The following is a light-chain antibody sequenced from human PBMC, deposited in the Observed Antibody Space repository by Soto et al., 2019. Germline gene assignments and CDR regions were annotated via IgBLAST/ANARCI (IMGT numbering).Light chain of an antibody. CDR2: DAS. V-gene: IGKV3-11*01. J-gene: IGKJ4*01. CDR3: QQRSNWPLT. Sequence: TVMTQSPATLSVSPGERATLSGRASQGLGTNLAWYQQKPGQAPRLLIYDASNRATGIPARFSGSGSGTDFTLTISSLEPEDFAVYYCQQRSNWPLTFGGGTKVDI. CDR1: QGLGTN.